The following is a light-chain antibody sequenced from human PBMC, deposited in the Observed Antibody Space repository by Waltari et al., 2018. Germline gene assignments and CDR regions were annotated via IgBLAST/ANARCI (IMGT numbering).Light chain of an antibody. CDR1: QGISSS. J-gene: IGKJ4*01. Sequence: DLQLTQSTSFLSVSVGARVTITCRASQGISSSLAWYQQKPGKAPKLLVYAASSLQSGVPSRFSGSGSGTEFTLTISSLQPEDFASYYCQQLSTYPLTIGGGTKVEIK. CDR2: AAS. CDR3: QQLSTYPLT. V-gene: IGKV1-9*01.